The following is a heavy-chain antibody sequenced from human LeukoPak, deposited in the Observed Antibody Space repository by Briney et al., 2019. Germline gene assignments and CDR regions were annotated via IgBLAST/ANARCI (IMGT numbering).Heavy chain of an antibody. Sequence: GGSLRLSCAASGFTFSSYWMSWVRQAPGKGLEWVANIKQDGSEKYYVDSVKGRFTISRDNAKNSLYLQMNSLRAEDTAVYYCAREQNRYCSGGSCYLADYWGQGTLVTVSS. D-gene: IGHD2-15*01. CDR3: AREQNRYCSGGSCYLADY. J-gene: IGHJ4*02. CDR1: GFTFSSYW. CDR2: IKQDGSEK. V-gene: IGHV3-7*01.